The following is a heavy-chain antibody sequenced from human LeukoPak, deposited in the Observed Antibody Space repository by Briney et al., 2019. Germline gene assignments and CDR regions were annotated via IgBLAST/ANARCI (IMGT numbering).Heavy chain of an antibody. V-gene: IGHV4-59*08. J-gene: IGHJ3*02. CDR2: IYYTGST. Sequence: PWETLSLTCTVSSGSISSYYWSWIRQPPGKGPEWIGYIYYTGSTNYNPSLKSRLTMSVDTSKNQFSLKLSSVTAADTAVYYCARLPGFRDAFDIWGQGTMVTVYS. CDR1: SGSISSYY. CDR3: ARLPGFRDAFDI.